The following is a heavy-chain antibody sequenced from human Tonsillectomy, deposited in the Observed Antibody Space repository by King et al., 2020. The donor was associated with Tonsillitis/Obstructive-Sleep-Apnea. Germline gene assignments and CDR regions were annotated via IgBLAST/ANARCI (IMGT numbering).Heavy chain of an antibody. J-gene: IGHJ3*02. V-gene: IGHV5-51*01. D-gene: IGHD3-3*01. CDR2: IYPGDSDT. Sequence: QLVQSGAEVKKPGESLKISCKGSGYSFTNHWIGWVRQMPGKGLEWMGIIYPGDSDTRNSPSFQGQVTTSADKSISTAYLQWSSLKASDTAMYYCARAYYDFWTGNFNAFYIWGQGTMVIVSS. CDR1: GYSFTNHW. CDR3: ARAYYDFWTGNFNAFYI.